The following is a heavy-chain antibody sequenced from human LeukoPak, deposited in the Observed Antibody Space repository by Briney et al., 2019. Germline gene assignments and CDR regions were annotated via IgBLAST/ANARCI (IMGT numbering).Heavy chain of an antibody. V-gene: IGHV3-11*01. CDR3: ASGYCSGGTCYYY. CDR1: GFPFSDYY. D-gene: IGHD2-15*01. Sequence: GSLRLSCAASGFPFSDYYMSWIRQAPGKGLEGGSYISSTGSTISYADSVKGRFTISRDNAKNSLYLQMNILRAEDTAVYYCASGYCSGGTCYYYWGQGTLVTVSS. CDR2: ISSTGSTI. J-gene: IGHJ4*02.